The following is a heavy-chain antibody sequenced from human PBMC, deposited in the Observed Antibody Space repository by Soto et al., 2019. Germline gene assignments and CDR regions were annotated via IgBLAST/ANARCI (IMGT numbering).Heavy chain of an antibody. Sequence: QVQLVESGGGVVQPGRSLRLSCAASGFTFSSYAMHWVRQAPGKGLEWVAVISYDGNIKYYADSLKGRFTISRDNSKNTLYLQMNSLRAEDTAVYYCAKDSYSTLSSAGDYWGQGTLVTVSS. CDR1: GFTFSSYA. CDR2: ISYDGNIK. J-gene: IGHJ4*02. CDR3: AKDSYSTLSSAGDY. V-gene: IGHV3-30*18. D-gene: IGHD3-16*02.